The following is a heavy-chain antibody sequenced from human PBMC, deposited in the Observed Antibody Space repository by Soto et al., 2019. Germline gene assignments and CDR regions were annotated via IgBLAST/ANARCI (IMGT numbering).Heavy chain of an antibody. D-gene: IGHD2-15*01. CDR3: AREPDGGWWKRDDAFDI. CDR1: GYTFTSYG. V-gene: IGHV1-18*01. J-gene: IGHJ3*02. CDR2: ISAYNGNT. Sequence: QVQLVQSGAEVKKPGASVKVSCKASGYTFTSYGISWVRQAPGQGLEWMGWISAYNGNTNDAQKLQGRVTMITDTSTSTAYRELRSLRSDDTAVYYCAREPDGGWWKRDDAFDIWGQGTMVTVSS.